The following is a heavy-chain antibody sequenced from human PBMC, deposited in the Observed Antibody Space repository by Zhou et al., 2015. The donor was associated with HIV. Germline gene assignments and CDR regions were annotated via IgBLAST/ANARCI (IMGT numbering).Heavy chain of an antibody. CDR3: ARGDPTLGHYYFDQ. CDR1: GYTFSDYF. D-gene: IGHD1-26*01. CDR2: SSPHNGDT. J-gene: IGHJ4*02. Sequence: QVRLVQSGTAVMRPGASMKVSCKASGYTFSDYFIHWVRQAPGQSLEWMGWSSPHNGDTEYVEKFQGRVTMTRDTSTKTAYMVLTRLRYDDTARYYCARGDPTLGHYYFDQWGQGTLVTVSA. V-gene: IGHV1-2*02.